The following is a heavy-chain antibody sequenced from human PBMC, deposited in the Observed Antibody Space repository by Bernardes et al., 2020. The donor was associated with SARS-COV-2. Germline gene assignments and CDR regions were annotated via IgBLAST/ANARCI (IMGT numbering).Heavy chain of an antibody. Sequence: GGSLRLSCAASGFTFSDDYMAWIRQVPGKGLEWVSSISSSGSTIYYADSEKGRFTISRDNAKYSLYLQMNSLRAEDPAVYYCARDPDPSHYCWCQGILVTVCS. CDR3: ARDPDPSHYC. V-gene: IGHV3-11*01. CDR1: GFTFSDDY. J-gene: IGHJ4*02. CDR2: ISSSGSTI.